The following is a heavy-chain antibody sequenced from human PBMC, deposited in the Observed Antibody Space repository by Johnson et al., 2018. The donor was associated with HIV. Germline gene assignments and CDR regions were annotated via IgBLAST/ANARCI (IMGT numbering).Heavy chain of an antibody. CDR1: GFTVSNYD. CDR2: IGTAGDT. D-gene: IGHD3-3*01. V-gene: IGHV3-13*01. J-gene: IGHJ3*02. Sequence: EVQLVESGGGLIQPGGSLRLSCAASGFTVSNYDMYWVRQATGKGLEWVSGIGTAGDTYYADSLKGRFTISREDAKNSLYLQMNSLRAGDTAVYYCARGGSHITIFGVDINMGAFDIWGQGTMVTVSS. CDR3: ARGGSHITIFGVDINMGAFDI.